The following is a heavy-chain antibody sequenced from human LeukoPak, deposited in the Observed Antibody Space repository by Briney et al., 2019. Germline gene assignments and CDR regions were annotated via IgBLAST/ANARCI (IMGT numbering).Heavy chain of an antibody. V-gene: IGHV3-73*01. CDR3: TRLPPPGFGELSRYYYYYMDV. J-gene: IGHJ6*03. Sequence: PGGSLRLSCAASGFTFSGSAMHWVRQASGKGLEWVGRIRSKANSYATAYAASVKGRFTISRDDSKNTAYLQMNSLKTEDTAVYYCTRLPPPGFGELSRYYYYYMDVWGKGTTVTISS. CDR2: IRSKANSYAT. D-gene: IGHD3-10*01. CDR1: GFTFSGSA.